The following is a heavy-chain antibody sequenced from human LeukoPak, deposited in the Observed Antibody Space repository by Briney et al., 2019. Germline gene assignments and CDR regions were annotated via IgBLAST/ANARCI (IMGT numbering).Heavy chain of an antibody. J-gene: IGHJ6*02. Sequence: RGSLRLSCAPSGFTLSSYATHWVRHAHGRGLEWVSVISYDGRNKEYADSVKGRFPISRDNSKNTLYLQMNSLRAENTAVYYCARDYGSGSYSHSGMDVWGQGTTVTVSS. D-gene: IGHD3-10*01. CDR1: GFTLSSYA. V-gene: IGHV3-30*04. CDR3: ARDYGSGSYSHSGMDV. CDR2: ISYDGRNK.